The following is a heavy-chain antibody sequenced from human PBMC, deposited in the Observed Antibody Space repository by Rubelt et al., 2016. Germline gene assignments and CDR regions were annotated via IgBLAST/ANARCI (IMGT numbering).Heavy chain of an antibody. J-gene: IGHJ4*02. CDR3: AKEHGSVGASTR. CDR2: ISPYNGNS. D-gene: IGHD1-26*01. V-gene: IGHV1-18*01. CDR1: GYTFSSFG. Sequence: QVQLVQSGAEVKKPGASVKVSCKASGYTFSSFGISWVRQAPGQGLEWMGWISPYNGNSNYAHKFQGRVTMTTDTSTSAPYMGRMSLRSDDTAVYYCAKEHGSVGASTRWGQGTLVTVSS.